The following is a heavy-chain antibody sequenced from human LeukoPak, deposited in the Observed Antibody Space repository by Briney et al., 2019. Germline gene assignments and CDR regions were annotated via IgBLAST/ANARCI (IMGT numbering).Heavy chain of an antibody. CDR1: GYTFTSYD. Sequence: ASVKVSCKASGYTFTSYDINWVRQTTGQGLEWMGWMNPNSGNTGYAQKFQGRVTITADESTSTAYMELSSLRSEDTAVYYCARRDVADYWGQGTLVTVSS. CDR3: ARRDVADY. CDR2: MNPNSGNT. D-gene: IGHD2-21*01. J-gene: IGHJ4*02. V-gene: IGHV1-8*01.